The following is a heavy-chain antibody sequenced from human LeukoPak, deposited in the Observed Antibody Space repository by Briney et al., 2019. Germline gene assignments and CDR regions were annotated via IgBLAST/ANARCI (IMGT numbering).Heavy chain of an antibody. J-gene: IGHJ1*01. CDR1: GFTVSTYA. D-gene: IGHD3-10*01. V-gene: IGHV3-23*01. CDR2: VSDSGGTT. CDR3: AKGAHYYGSGSFRYFQH. Sequence: PGGSLRLSCAASGFTVSTYAMNWVRQAPGKGLEWVSVVSDSGGTTHYADSVKGRFTVSRDNSKNTLYLQMNSLRVEDTAVYYCAKGAHYYGSGSFRYFQHWGQGTLVTVSS.